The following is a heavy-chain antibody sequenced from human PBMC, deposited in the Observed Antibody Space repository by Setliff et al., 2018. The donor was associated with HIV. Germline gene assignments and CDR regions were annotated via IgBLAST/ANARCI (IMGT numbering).Heavy chain of an antibody. J-gene: IGHJ4*02. CDR3: ARDYCSSTTCEDYFDY. V-gene: IGHV3-30*01. D-gene: IGHD2-2*01. CDR2: ISSDGSDK. CDR1: GFAFRNYI. Sequence: GGSLRLSCAASGFAFRNYIFHWVRQAPGKGLEWVAIISSDGSDKYYADSVKGRFTISRDNSKNTLYLQMNSLRAEDTAVYYCARDYCSSTTCEDYFDYWGQGTLVTVSS.